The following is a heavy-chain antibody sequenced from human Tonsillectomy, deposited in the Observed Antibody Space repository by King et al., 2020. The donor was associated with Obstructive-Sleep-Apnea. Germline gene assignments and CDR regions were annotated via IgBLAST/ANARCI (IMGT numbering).Heavy chain of an antibody. CDR1: GFTFSSYA. J-gene: IGHJ4*02. CDR2: VSGSGDST. V-gene: IGHV3-23*04. Sequence: VQLVESGGGLVQPGGSLRLSCAVSGFTFSSYAMSWVRQAPGKGLEWVSGVSGSGDSTHYADSVKGRFTISRDNSKNTLYLQMNSLRAEDTAVYYCAKSNITMIRGVIIEGYYFEYWGQGTLVTVSS. CDR3: AKSNITMIRGVIIEGYYFEY. D-gene: IGHD3-10*01.